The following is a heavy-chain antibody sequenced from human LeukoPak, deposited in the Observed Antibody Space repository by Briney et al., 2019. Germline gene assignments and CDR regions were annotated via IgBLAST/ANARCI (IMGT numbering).Heavy chain of an antibody. V-gene: IGHV4-39*07. D-gene: IGHD4-23*01. CDR3: ARVPTTVVNYWYFDL. CDR2: IYYSGST. CDR1: GGSISSSSYY. Sequence: SETLPLTCTVSGGSISSSSYYWGWIRQPPGKGLEWIGSIYYSGSTYYNPSLKSRVTISVDTSKNQFSLKLSSVTAADTAVYYCARVPTTVVNYWYFDLWGRGTLVTVSS. J-gene: IGHJ2*01.